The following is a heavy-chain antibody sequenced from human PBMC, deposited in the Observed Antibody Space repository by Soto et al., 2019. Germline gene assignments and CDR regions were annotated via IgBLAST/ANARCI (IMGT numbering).Heavy chain of an antibody. CDR1: GFTVSSYH. Sequence: GGSLRLSCAASGFTVSSYHMSWVRQAPGKGLEWVSVIYTAGSADFADSVKGRFAVSRDNSKNTVFLQMNNLRVDDSAVYYCAKPRSSLEWPPFDPWGHGTLVTVSS. J-gene: IGHJ5*02. CDR2: IYTAGSA. V-gene: IGHV3-66*02. D-gene: IGHD3-3*01. CDR3: AKPRSSLEWPPFDP.